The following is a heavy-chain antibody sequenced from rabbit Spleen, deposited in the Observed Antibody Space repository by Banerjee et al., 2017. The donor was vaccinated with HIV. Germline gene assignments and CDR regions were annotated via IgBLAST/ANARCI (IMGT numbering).Heavy chain of an antibody. V-gene: IGHV1S45*01. CDR2: IAGSSSGFT. J-gene: IGHJ4*01. D-gene: IGHD1-1*01. CDR3: ARDLTSVIGWNFNL. CDR1: GVSLNDKDV. Sequence: QEQLVESGGGLVKPEGSLKLSCTASGVSLNDKDVMCWVGQAPGKGLEWISCIAGSSSGFTYSATWAKGRFTISRTSSTTVTLQMTSLTAADTATYFCARDLTSVIGWNFNLWGPGTLVTVS.